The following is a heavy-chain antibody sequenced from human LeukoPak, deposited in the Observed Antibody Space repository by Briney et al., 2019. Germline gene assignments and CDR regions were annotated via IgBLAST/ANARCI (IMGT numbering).Heavy chain of an antibody. CDR3: AKLYDSSGYYSDY. CDR2: MNPNSGNT. CDR1: GYTFTSYD. Sequence: ASVKVSCKASGYTFTSYDINWVRQATGQGLEWMGWMNPNSGNTGYAQKFQGRVTMTRNTSISTAYMELSSLRCEDTAVYYCAKLYDSSGYYSDYWGQGTLVTVSS. D-gene: IGHD3-22*01. J-gene: IGHJ4*02. V-gene: IGHV1-8*01.